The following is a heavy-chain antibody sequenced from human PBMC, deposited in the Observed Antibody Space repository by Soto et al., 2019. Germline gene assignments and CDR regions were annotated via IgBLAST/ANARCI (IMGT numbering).Heavy chain of an antibody. CDR2: ISSSSSTI. CDR3: ARENSTELHYYMDV. D-gene: IGHD6-13*01. V-gene: IGHV3-48*01. Sequence: GGSLRLSCAASGFTFSSYSMNWVRQAPGKGLEWVSYISSSSSTIYYADSVKGRFTISRDNAKNSLYLQMNSLRAEDTAVYYCARENSTELHYYMDVWGKGTTVTVSS. CDR1: GFTFSSYS. J-gene: IGHJ6*03.